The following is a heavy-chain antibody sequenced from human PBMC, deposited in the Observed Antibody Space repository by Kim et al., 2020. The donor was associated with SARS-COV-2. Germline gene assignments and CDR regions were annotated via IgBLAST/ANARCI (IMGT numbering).Heavy chain of an antibody. CDR2: IYYSGST. D-gene: IGHD4-4*01. J-gene: IGHJ4*02. V-gene: IGHV4-59*01. Sequence: SETLYLTCTVSGGSISSYYCSWIRQPPGKGLEWIGYIYYSGSTNYNPSLKSRVTISVDTYKNQFSLKLSSVTAADTAVYYCTSLGGLTTLTFDYYGQGTL. CDR1: GGSISSYY. CDR3: TSLGGLTTLTFDY.